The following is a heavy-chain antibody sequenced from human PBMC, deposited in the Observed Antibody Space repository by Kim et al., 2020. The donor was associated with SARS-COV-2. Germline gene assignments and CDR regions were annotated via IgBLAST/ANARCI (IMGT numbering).Heavy chain of an antibody. CDR3: ARDRKMTTVTSYNWFDP. J-gene: IGHJ5*02. Sequence: ASVKVSCKASGYTFTSYGISWVRQAPGQGLEWMGWISAYNGNTNYAQKLQGRVTMTTDTSTSTAYMELRSLRSDDTAVYYCARDRKMTTVTSYNWFDPWGQGTLVTVSS. D-gene: IGHD4-17*01. CDR1: GYTFTSYG. V-gene: IGHV1-18*01. CDR2: ISAYNGNT.